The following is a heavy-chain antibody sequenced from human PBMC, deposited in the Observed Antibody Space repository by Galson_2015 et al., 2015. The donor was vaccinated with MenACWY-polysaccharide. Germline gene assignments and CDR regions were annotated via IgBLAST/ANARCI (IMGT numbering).Heavy chain of an antibody. CDR2: LFPGDSDT. D-gene: IGHD6-13*01. V-gene: IGHV5-51*01. CDR3: ARPSYSSSWNPFDF. CDR1: GCSFTSYW. J-gene: IGHJ4*02. Sequence: QYGAEVTKPGGSLPMSCMGSGCSFTSYWIGWVRQMPGKRLEWMGVLFPGDSDTRYRPSFQGQVTISADKYISPAYLQWSSLKASDTAMYYCARPSYSSSWNPFDFWGQGTLVTVSS.